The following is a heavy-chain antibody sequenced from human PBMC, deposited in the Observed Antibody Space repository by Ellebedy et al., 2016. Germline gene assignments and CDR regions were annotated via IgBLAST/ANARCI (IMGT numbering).Heavy chain of an antibody. V-gene: IGHV1-8*02. Sequence: ASVKVSCXASGGTFSSYAINWVRQATGQGLEWMGWMNPNSGNTGYAQKFQGRVTMTRNTSISTAYMELSSLRSEDTAVYYCARSIAAAGTDWFDPWGQGTLVTVSS. CDR1: GGTFSSYA. CDR3: ARSIAAAGTDWFDP. J-gene: IGHJ5*02. CDR2: MNPNSGNT. D-gene: IGHD6-13*01.